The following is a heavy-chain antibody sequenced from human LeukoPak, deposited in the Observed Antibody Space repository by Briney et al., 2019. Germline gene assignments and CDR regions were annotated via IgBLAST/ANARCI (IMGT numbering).Heavy chain of an antibody. V-gene: IGHV3-48*02. CDR2: ISSGGGSI. CDR1: GFTFSSYT. CDR3: ARDLLRYCSSTSCSYSGMDV. J-gene: IGHJ6*02. Sequence: GGSLRLSCAASGFTFSSYTMNWVRQAPGQGLEWVSYISSGGGSIFYADSVKGRFTISRDNAKNSLYLQMNSLRDEDTAVYYCARDLLRYCSSTSCSYSGMDVWGQGTTVTVSS. D-gene: IGHD2-2*01.